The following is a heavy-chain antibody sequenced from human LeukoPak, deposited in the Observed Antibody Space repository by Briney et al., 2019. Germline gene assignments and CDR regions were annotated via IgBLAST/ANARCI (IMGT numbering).Heavy chain of an antibody. CDR3: ARLRYSGLDY. CDR2: IIPIFGTA. V-gene: IGHV1-69*06. Sequence: SVKASCKASGGTFSSYAISWVRQAPGQGLEWMGGIIPIFGTANYAQKFQGRVTITADKSTGTAYMELSSLRSEDTAVYYCARLRYSGLDYWGQGSLVSVSS. D-gene: IGHD1-26*01. J-gene: IGHJ4*02. CDR1: GGTFSSYA.